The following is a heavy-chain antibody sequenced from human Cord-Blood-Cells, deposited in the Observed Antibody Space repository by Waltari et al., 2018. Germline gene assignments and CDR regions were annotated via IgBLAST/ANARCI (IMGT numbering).Heavy chain of an antibody. V-gene: IGHV4-31*03. Sequence: QVQLQESGPGLVKPSQTLSLTCTVSGGSISSGGYYWSWIRQHPGKGLEWIGYIYYSGSTYYNPSLKSRVTISVDPPKNQFSLKLGFVTAADTAVYYCARVGGGYCSGGSCYYFDYWGQGTLVTVSS. CDR1: GGSISSGGYY. D-gene: IGHD2-15*01. CDR3: ARVGGGYCSGGSCYYFDY. CDR2: IYYSGST. J-gene: IGHJ4*02.